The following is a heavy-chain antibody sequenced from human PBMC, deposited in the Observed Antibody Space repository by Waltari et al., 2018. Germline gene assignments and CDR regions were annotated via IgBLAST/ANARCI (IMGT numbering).Heavy chain of an antibody. D-gene: IGHD2-15*01. CDR2: IYPGDSDT. CDR3: ASFGYCSGGSCYSGPGAFDI. Sequence: EVQLVQSGAEVKKPGESLKISCKGSGYSFTSYWIGWVRQMPGKGMEWMGIIYPGDSDTRYGPSFQGKVTISADKSISTAYLQWSSLKASDTAMYYCASFGYCSGGSCYSGPGAFDIWGQGTMVTVSS. V-gene: IGHV5-51*01. CDR1: GYSFTSYW. J-gene: IGHJ3*02.